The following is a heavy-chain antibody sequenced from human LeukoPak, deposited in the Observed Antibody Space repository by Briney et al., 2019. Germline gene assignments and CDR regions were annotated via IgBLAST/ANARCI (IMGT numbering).Heavy chain of an antibody. Sequence: GASVKVSCKASGGTFSSYAISWVRQAPGQGLEWMGWISAYNGNTNYAQKLQGRVTMTTDTSTSTAYMELRSLRSDDTAVYYCARRRPRAYYYGSGREYYYYGMDVWGQGTTVTVSS. CDR2: ISAYNGNT. J-gene: IGHJ6*02. V-gene: IGHV1-18*01. CDR1: GGTFSSYA. D-gene: IGHD3-10*01. CDR3: ARRRPRAYYYGSGREYYYYGMDV.